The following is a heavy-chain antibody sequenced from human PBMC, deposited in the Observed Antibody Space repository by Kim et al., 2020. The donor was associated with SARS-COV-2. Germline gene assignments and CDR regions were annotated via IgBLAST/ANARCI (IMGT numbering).Heavy chain of an antibody. Sequence: TRYSPSFQGQVTISADKSISTAYLQWSSLKASDTAMYYCARDIAAAGADIWGQGTMVTVSS. D-gene: IGHD6-13*01. CDR2: T. V-gene: IGHV5-51*01. CDR3: ARDIAAAGADI. J-gene: IGHJ3*02.